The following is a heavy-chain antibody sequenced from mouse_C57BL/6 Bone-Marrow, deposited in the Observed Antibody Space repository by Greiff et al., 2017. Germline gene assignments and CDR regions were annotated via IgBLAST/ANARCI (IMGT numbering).Heavy chain of an antibody. CDR1: GYTFTDYN. D-gene: IGHD2-2*01. CDR3: ARRGGLRRAMDY. CDR2: INPNTGGT. J-gene: IGHJ4*01. V-gene: IGHV1-22*01. Sequence: VQLQQSGPELVKPGASVKMSCKVSGYTFTDYNMNWVMQSHGKSLEWIGYINPNTGGTSYNQKFKGKATLTVNNSSSTAYMELRSRTAEESAVYYCARRGGLRRAMDYWGQGTSVTVSS.